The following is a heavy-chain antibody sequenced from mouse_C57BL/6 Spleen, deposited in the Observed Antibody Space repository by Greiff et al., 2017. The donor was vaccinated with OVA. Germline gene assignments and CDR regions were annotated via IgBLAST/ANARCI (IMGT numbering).Heavy chain of an antibody. CDR2: IHPNSGST. CDR3: ARLPNWDGFAY. CDR1: GYTFTSYW. D-gene: IGHD4-1*01. V-gene: IGHV1-64*01. Sequence: QVQLQQPGAELVKPGASVKLSCKASGYTFTSYWMHWVKQRPGQGLEWIGMIHPNSGSTNYNEKLKSKATLTVDKSSSTAYMQLSSLTSEDAAVYYCARLPNWDGFAYWGQGTLVTVSA. J-gene: IGHJ3*01.